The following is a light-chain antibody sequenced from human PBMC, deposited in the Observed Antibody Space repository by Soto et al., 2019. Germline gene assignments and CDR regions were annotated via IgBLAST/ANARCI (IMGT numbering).Light chain of an antibody. Sequence: EIVMTQSPATLSVSPGERATLSCRASQSVSSNLAWYQQKPGQAPRLIIYHASTRATGIPVRFSGSGSGTEFTLTISSLQSEDFAVYYCQQYNKWPLTFGGGTKVEIK. CDR2: HAS. J-gene: IGKJ4*01. CDR3: QQYNKWPLT. CDR1: QSVSSN. V-gene: IGKV3-15*01.